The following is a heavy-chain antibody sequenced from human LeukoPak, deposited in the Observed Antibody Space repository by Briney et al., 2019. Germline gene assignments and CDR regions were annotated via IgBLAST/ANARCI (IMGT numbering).Heavy chain of an antibody. CDR3: ARDRGYAMDV. Sequence: PGGSLRLSCAASGLSISDQYMSWVRQAPGKGLEWVSIIQGGGNIYSADSVKGRITVSRDNSKNTVYLQMNSLRAEDTAVYYCARDRGYAMDVWGQGTTVTVSS. D-gene: IGHD1-1*01. CDR1: GLSISDQY. CDR2: IQGGGNI. V-gene: IGHV3-53*01. J-gene: IGHJ6*02.